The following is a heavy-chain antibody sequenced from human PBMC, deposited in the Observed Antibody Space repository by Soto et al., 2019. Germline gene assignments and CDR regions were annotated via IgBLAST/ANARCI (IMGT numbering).Heavy chain of an antibody. CDR1: GGSISSGGYY. Sequence: PSETLSLTCNVSGGSISSGGYYWSWIRQPPGKGLEWIGEINHSGSTNYNPSLKSRVTISVDTSKNQFSLKLSSVTAADTAVYYCAREGGYVDYWGQGTLVTVSS. CDR3: AREGGYVDY. D-gene: IGHD3-16*01. J-gene: IGHJ4*02. V-gene: IGHV4-39*07. CDR2: INHSGST.